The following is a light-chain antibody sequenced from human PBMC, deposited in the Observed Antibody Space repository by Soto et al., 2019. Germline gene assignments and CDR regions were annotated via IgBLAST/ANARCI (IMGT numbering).Light chain of an antibody. Sequence: QSALTQPPSASGSPGQSVTISCTGTSSDVGGYKYVSWYHQHPGKAPKLMIYEVNKRPSGVPDRFSGSKSGNTASLTVSGLQTEDEADYYCSSFAGRNNLRVFGGGTKLTVL. CDR2: EVN. CDR3: SSFAGRNNLRV. V-gene: IGLV2-8*01. J-gene: IGLJ3*02. CDR1: SSDVGGYKY.